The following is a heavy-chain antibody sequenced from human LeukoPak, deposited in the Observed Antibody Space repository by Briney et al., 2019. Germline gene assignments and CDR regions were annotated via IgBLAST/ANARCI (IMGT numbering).Heavy chain of an antibody. V-gene: IGHV4-59*08. CDR2: IHYSGST. D-gene: IGHD6-19*01. J-gene: IGHJ4*02. Sequence: SETLSLTCTVSGGSINSYYWSWIRQPPGKGLEWIGYIHYSGSTNYNPSLKSRVTLSLDTSKKHFSLKLTSVTAADTAVYHCATGDDSRGPFDFWGQGTLVTVSS. CDR3: ATGDDSRGPFDF. CDR1: GGSINSYY.